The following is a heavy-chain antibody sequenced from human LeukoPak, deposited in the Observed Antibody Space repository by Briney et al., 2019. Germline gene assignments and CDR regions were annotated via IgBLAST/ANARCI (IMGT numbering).Heavy chain of an antibody. CDR2: ITGSPAST. D-gene: IGHD5-12*01. J-gene: IGHJ5*02. V-gene: IGHV3-23*01. Sequence: SAITGSPASTYYAASVTARFTLSRANSKNTLYLQMNSLRPQDTAVYYCAKATKFDPRGQGPLVTVS. CDR3: AKATKFDP.